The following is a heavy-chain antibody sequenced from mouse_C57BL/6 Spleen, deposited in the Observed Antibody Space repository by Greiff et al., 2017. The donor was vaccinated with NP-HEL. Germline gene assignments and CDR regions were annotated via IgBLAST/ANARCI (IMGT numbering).Heavy chain of an antibody. J-gene: IGHJ2*01. Sequence: EVKVVESGGGLVKPGGSLKLSCAASGFTFSSYAMSWVRQTPEKRLEWVATISDGGSYTYYPDNVKGRFTISRDNAKNNLYLQMSHLKSEDTAMYYCARVYYEYYFDYWGQGTTLTVSS. CDR2: ISDGGSYT. CDR3: ARVYYEYYFDY. D-gene: IGHD2-4*01. CDR1: GFTFSSYA. V-gene: IGHV5-4*03.